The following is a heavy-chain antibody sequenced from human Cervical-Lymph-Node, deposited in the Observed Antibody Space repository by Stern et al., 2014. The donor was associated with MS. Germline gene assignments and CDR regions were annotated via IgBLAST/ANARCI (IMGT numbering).Heavy chain of an antibody. D-gene: IGHD1-26*01. CDR3: AREGIPGAGGTFDN. CDR2: IIPIFATT. CDR1: GGTFSSYT. V-gene: IGHV1-69*01. Sequence: QVQLVQSGAEVKKPGSSVKVSCNVSGGTFSSYTLNWVRQAPGQGLEWMGGIIPIFATTNYPQRFQGKVTITADGSTSTTYLEVSSLTSEDTAVYSCAREGIPGAGGTFDNWGQGTLVIVSS. J-gene: IGHJ4*02.